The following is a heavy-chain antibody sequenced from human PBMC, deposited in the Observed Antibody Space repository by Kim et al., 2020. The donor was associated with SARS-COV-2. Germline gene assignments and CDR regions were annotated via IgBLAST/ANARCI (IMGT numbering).Heavy chain of an antibody. J-gene: IGHJ6*02. CDR3: ARGKVGDGYSSSWYRDQDYYYYGMDV. CDR1: GGTFSSYA. V-gene: IGHV1-69*13. CDR2: IIPIFGTA. Sequence: SVKVSCKASGGTFSSYAISWVRQAPGQGLEWMGGIIPIFGTANYAQKFQGRVTITADESTSTAYMELSSLRSEDTAVYYCARGKVGDGYSSSWYRDQDYYYYGMDVWGQGTTVTVSS. D-gene: IGHD6-13*01.